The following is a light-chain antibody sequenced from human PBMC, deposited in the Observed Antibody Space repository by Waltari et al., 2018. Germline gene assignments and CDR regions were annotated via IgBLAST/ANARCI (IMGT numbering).Light chain of an antibody. Sequence: EIVLTQSPGTLSLSPGERATLSCRASQSVARSLAWYQQKPGQAPRLLIYDASSRATGIPDRFSGSGSGTDFSLTISRLEPEDFAVYYCQKYVSLPATFGQGTKV. CDR2: DAS. J-gene: IGKJ1*01. CDR1: QSVARS. CDR3: QKYVSLPAT. V-gene: IGKV3-20*01.